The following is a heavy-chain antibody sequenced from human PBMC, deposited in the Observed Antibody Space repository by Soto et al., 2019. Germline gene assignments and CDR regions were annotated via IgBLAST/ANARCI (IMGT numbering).Heavy chain of an antibody. V-gene: IGHV1-18*04. CDR3: ARVTAAGGKNWFDP. CDR1: GGGNLRDYR. J-gene: IGHJ5*02. D-gene: IGHD6-13*01. CDR2: ISAYNGNT. Sequence: ASVKVSCKASGGGNLRDYRTTWVRRAPGQGLEWMGWISAYNGNTNYAQKLQGRVTMTTDTSTSTAYMELRSLRSDDTAVYYCARVTAAGGKNWFDPWGQGTLVTVSS.